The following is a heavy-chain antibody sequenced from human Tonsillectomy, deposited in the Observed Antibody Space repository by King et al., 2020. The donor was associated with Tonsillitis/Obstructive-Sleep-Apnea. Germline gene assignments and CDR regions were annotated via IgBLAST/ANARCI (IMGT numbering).Heavy chain of an antibody. Sequence: VQLVESGGGLVQPGGSLRLSCAASGLTFSTYEMNWVRQAPGKGLEWVSYISGSGSTIYYADSVKDRCTISRDNDKNSLYQQKNSLRAADTAVYYFSRAFYDGGIDVWGHGTTVTVSS. D-gene: IGHD3-16*01. J-gene: IGHJ6*02. CDR2: ISGSGSTI. CDR3: SRAFYDGGIDV. CDR1: GLTFSTYE. V-gene: IGHV3-48*03.